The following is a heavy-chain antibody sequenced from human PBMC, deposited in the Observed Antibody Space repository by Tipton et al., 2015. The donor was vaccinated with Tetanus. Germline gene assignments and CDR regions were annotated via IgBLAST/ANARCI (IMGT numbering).Heavy chain of an antibody. CDR3: ASTSRPLVVISPFAFDI. CDR2: INHSGST. CDR1: GGSFSGYY. J-gene: IGHJ3*02. V-gene: IGHV4-34*01. D-gene: IGHD3-22*01. Sequence: TLSLTCAVYGGSFSGYYWSWIRQPPGKGLEWIGEINHSGSTNYNPSLKSRVTISVDTSKNQFSLKLSSVTAADTTVYYCASTSRPLVVISPFAFDIWGQGTMVTVSS.